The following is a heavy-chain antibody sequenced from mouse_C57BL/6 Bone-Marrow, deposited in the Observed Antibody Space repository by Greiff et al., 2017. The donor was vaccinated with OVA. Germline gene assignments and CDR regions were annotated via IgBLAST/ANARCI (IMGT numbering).Heavy chain of an antibody. Sequence: EVQLQESGGGLVQPGGSLKLSCAASGFTFSDYYMYWVRQTPEERLEWVAYISNGGGSTYYPDTVKGRFTISRDNAKNTLYLQMSRLKSEDTAMYYCARHGVYYEYDAFAYWGQGTLVTVSA. CDR2: ISNGGGST. CDR1: GFTFSDYY. D-gene: IGHD2-4*01. V-gene: IGHV5-12*01. CDR3: ARHGVYYEYDAFAY. J-gene: IGHJ3*01.